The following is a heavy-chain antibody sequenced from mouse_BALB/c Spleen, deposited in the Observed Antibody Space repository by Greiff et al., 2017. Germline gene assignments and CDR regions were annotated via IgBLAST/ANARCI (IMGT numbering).Heavy chain of an antibody. CDR2: IDPANGNT. V-gene: IGHV14-3*02. Sequence: EVKLVESGAELVKPGASVKLSCTASGFNIKDTYMHWVKQRPEQGLEWIGRIDPANGNTKYDPKFQGKATITADTSSNTAYLQLSSLTSEDTAVYYCALYDYDGFAYWGQGTLVTVSA. CDR3: ALYDYDGFAY. D-gene: IGHD2-4*01. J-gene: IGHJ3*01. CDR1: GFNIKDTY.